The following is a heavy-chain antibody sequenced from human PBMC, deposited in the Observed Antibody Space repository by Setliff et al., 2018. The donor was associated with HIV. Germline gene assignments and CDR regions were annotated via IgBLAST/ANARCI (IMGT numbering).Heavy chain of an antibody. CDR1: GDSISRDFYY. J-gene: IGHJ3*02. Sequence: SETLSLTCTVSGDSISRDFYYWNWIRQPAGKGLEWIGHIYTNGRTHYNPSLKSRVTISMDTSKNQFSLKLSSVTAADTAVYYCARNDAFDIWGRGTLVTVSS. CDR2: IYTNGRT. CDR3: ARNDAFDI. V-gene: IGHV4-61*09.